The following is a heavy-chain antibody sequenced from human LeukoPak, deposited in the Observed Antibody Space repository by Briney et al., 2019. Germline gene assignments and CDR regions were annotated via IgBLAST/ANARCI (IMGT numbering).Heavy chain of an antibody. Sequence: SQTLSLTCTVSGGSISSGSYSWSWIRQPPGKGLEWIGYIYYSGSTYYNPSLKSRVTISVDTSKNQFSLKLSSVTAADTAVYYCARGYSKSPEFDYWGQGTLVTVSS. J-gene: IGHJ4*02. V-gene: IGHV4-30-4*07. CDR1: GGSISSGSYS. D-gene: IGHD4-11*01. CDR2: IYYSGST. CDR3: ARGYSKSPEFDY.